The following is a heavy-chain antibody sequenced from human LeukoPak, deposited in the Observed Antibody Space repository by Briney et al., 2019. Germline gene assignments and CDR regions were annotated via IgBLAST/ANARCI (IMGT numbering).Heavy chain of an antibody. J-gene: IGHJ4*02. V-gene: IGHV4-61*02. CDR3: AREGYQLPFNY. CDR2: IYTSGST. Sequence: SETLSLTCTVSGGSISSGSYYWSWIRQPAGKGLEWIGRIYTSGSTNYNPSLKSRVTISVDTSKNQFSLKLSSVTAADTAVYYCAREGYQLPFNYWGQGTLVTVSS. D-gene: IGHD2-2*01. CDR1: GGSISSGSYY.